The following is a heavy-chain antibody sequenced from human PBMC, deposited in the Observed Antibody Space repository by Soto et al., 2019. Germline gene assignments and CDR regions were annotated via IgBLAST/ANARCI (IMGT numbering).Heavy chain of an antibody. CDR3: ARIAWFQAGTEVFDY. CDR1: GCSISSGGYL. V-gene: IGHV4-30-2*01. CDR2: IYHSGST. Sequence: TLSDPTAVSGCSISSGGYLWSSNPQPTGNGDDWIGYIYHSGSTYYNPSLKSRVTMSVDTSKNQFSLKLSSVTAADTAVYYCARIAWFQAGTEVFDYWGQGSLVTVSS. J-gene: IGHJ4*02. D-gene: IGHD6-13*01.